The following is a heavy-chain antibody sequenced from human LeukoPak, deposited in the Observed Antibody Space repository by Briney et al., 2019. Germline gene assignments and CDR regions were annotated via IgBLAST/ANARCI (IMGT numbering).Heavy chain of an antibody. Sequence: GGALTHSCAASGVTFRDAAMSWVRQAPGEGLEWVSLSSSSGANAYYPDAVKGRFTISRNNSKNTLYLQMNNLRGEDTAEYYCAKDMERASWGQGTLVTVSS. CDR3: AKDMERAS. CDR2: SSSSGANA. J-gene: IGHJ5*02. CDR1: GVTFRDAA. V-gene: IGHV3-23*01. D-gene: IGHD1-26*01.